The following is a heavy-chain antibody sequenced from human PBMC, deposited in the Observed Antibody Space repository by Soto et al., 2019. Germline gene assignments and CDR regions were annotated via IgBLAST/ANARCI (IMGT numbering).Heavy chain of an antibody. Sequence: SETLSLTCAVYGGSFSGYYWSWIRQPPGKGLEWIGEIHHSGSTNYNPSLKSRVTISLDTSKNLFSLKLSAVNAADTAVYYGARGDKAIDYWGQGTLVTVSS. D-gene: IGHD5-18*01. CDR2: IHHSGST. CDR1: GGSFSGYY. CDR3: ARGDKAIDY. J-gene: IGHJ4*02. V-gene: IGHV4-34*01.